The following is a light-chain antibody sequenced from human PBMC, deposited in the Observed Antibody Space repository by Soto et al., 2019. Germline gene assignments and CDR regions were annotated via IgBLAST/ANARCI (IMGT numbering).Light chain of an antibody. CDR1: QSVNSD. J-gene: IGKJ4*01. CDR2: DAS. V-gene: IGKV3-11*01. Sequence: EIVLTQSPATLSLSPGDRATLSCRASQSVNSDLAWYQQKPGQAPRLLIYDASNMATGIPARFSGSGSGTDFTLTISSLEPEDFAVYYCQQRSNWPSTFGGGTKVEIK. CDR3: QQRSNWPST.